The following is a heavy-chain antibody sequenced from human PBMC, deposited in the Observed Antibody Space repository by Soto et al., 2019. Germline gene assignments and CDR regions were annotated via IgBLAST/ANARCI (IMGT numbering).Heavy chain of an antibody. J-gene: IGHJ4*02. CDR3: ARDLVGFYYDSSGYLSDY. CDR1: GFTFSDYA. V-gene: IGHV3-21*01. D-gene: IGHD3-22*01. CDR2: ISPSSSYI. Sequence: PGGSLRLSCAASGFTFSDYAMNWVRQAPGKGLEWVSYISPSSSYIYYADSVKGRFTISRDNAKNSLYLQMNSLRAEDTAVYYCARDLVGFYYDSSGYLSDYWGQGTLVTVSS.